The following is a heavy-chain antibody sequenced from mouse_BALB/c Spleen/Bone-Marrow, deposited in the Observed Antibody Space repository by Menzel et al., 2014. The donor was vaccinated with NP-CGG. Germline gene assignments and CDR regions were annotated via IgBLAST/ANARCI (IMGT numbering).Heavy chain of an antibody. CDR3: ARFPYDYGGGDY. Sequence: VHVKQSGAELVKPGASVKLSCTASGFNIKDTYMHWVKQRPEQGLEWIGRIDPANGNTKYDPKFQGKATITADTSSNTAYLQLSSLTSEDTAVYYCARFPYDYGGGDYWGQGTTLPVSS. CDR2: IDPANGNT. V-gene: IGHV14-3*02. CDR1: GFNIKDTY. D-gene: IGHD2-4*01. J-gene: IGHJ2*01.